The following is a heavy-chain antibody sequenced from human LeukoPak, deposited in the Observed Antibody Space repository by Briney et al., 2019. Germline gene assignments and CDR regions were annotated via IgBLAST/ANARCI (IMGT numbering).Heavy chain of an antibody. Sequence: SETLSLTCTVSGGSISSYYWSWIRQPAGKGLEWIGSIYTSGGTDYNPSLKSRVIMSVDTSKNHLSLKLTSVTAADTAVYYCARDSGTTGEVKFDPWGQGILVTVSS. V-gene: IGHV4-4*07. CDR1: GGSISSYY. CDR2: IYTSGGT. D-gene: IGHD3-10*01. CDR3: ARDSGTTGEVKFDP. J-gene: IGHJ5*02.